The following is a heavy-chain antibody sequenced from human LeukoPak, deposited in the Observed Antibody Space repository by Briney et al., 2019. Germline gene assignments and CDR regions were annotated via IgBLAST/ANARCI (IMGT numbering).Heavy chain of an antibody. V-gene: IGHV3-23*01. CDR1: GFRFSDFT. CDR2: IGGRGGST. J-gene: IGHJ5*02. D-gene: IGHD3-16*01. Sequence: PGGSLRLSCAASGFRFSDFTMTWLRQAPGKGPEWVSAIGGRGGSTYYADSLGGRFTISRDNSKDMVYLQMNSLKVEDTATYYCGKEGGAWGQGTKVTVSS. CDR3: GKEGGA.